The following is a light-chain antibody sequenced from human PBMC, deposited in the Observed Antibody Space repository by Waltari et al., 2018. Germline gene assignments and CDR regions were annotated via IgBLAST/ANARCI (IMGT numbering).Light chain of an antibody. CDR3: HQYNSYPWT. Sequence: DIQMTQSPSTLSASVGNRVTITCRASQSSSSWLAWYQQKPGKAPKLLIYDVSSLERGVPSRFSGSGSGTEFTLTISSLQPDDFATYYCHQYNSYPWTFGQGTKVEIK. J-gene: IGKJ1*01. CDR1: QSSSSW. V-gene: IGKV1-5*01. CDR2: DVS.